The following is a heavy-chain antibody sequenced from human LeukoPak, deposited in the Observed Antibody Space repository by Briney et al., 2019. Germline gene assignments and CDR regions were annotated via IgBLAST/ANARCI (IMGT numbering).Heavy chain of an antibody. J-gene: IGHJ5*02. CDR2: INPSGGST. CDR3: ARDLTGTTGWFDP. CDR1: GYTFTSYY. D-gene: IGHD1-1*01. V-gene: IGHV1-46*01. Sequence: ASVKVCCKASGYTFTSYYMHWVRQAPGQGLEWMGIINPSGGSTSYAQKFQGRVTMTRDTSTSTVYMELSSLRSEDTAVYYCARDLTGTTGWFDPWGQGTLVTVSS.